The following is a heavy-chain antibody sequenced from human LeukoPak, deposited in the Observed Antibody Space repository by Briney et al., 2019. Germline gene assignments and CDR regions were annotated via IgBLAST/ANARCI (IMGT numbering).Heavy chain of an antibody. CDR2: ISYDGSNK. CDR1: GFTFSSYA. V-gene: IGHV3-30-3*01. J-gene: IGHJ4*02. D-gene: IGHD6-19*01. Sequence: GGSLRLSCAASGFTFSSYAMHWVRQAPGKGLEWVAVISYDGSNKYYADSVEGRFTISRDNSKNTLYLQMNSLRAEDTAAYYCARDLQWLAFDYWGQGTLVTVSS. CDR3: ARDLQWLAFDY.